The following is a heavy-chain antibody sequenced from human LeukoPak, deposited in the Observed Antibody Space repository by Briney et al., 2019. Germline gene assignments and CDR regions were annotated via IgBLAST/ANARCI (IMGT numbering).Heavy chain of an antibody. CDR1: GGSISSGSYY. CDR2: IYTSGST. V-gene: IGHV4-61*02. J-gene: IGHJ6*03. Sequence: SQTLSLTCTVSGGSISSGSYYWSWIRQPAGKGLEWIGRIYTSGSTNYNPSLKSRVTISVDTSKNQFSLKLSSVTAADTAVYYCATDSGIAAAGTPYYYYYYMDVWGKGTTVTVSS. D-gene: IGHD6-13*01. CDR3: ATDSGIAAAGTPYYYYYYMDV.